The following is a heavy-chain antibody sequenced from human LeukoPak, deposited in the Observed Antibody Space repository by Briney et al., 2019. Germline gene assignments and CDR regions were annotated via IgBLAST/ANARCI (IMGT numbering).Heavy chain of an antibody. V-gene: IGHV3-23*01. D-gene: IGHD6-19*01. J-gene: IGHJ4*02. CDR2: ISKRGGST. CDR1: GFTFDNYA. Sequence: RGSLRLSCAASGFTFDNYAMTWVRQAPGKGLEWASSISKRGGSTYYADSVKGRFTISRDSSKNTLHLQMNTLRAEDTAVYYCAKVKGGSGPFDDWGQGTLVTVSS. CDR3: AKVKGGSGPFDD.